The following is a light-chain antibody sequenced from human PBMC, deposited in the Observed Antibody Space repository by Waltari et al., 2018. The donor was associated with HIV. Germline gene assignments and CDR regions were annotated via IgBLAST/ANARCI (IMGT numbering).Light chain of an antibody. J-gene: IGKJ4*01. CDR2: AAS. CDR1: QSVSTY. Sequence: DIQMTQSPSSLSASVGDRVTITCRASQSVSTYLNWYQYKPGKAPKLLIYAASSLQSGVPSRFSGSGSVTDFTLTISSLQRDDSATDYCQESHSSSLTFGGGTGVEI. CDR3: QESHSSSLT. V-gene: IGKV1-39*01.